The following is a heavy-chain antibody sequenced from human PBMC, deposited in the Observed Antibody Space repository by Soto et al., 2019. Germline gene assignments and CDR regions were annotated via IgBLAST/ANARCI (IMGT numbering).Heavy chain of an antibody. J-gene: IGHJ6*03. V-gene: IGHV1-69*02. Sequence: SVKVSCKASGGTFSSYTISWVRQAPGQGLEWMGRIIPILGIANYAQKFQGRVTITADKSTSTAYMELSSLRSEDTAVYYCARDDSYYYYKDVWGKGTTVTVSS. CDR2: IIPILGIA. CDR3: ARDDSYYYYKDV. CDR1: GGTFSSYT.